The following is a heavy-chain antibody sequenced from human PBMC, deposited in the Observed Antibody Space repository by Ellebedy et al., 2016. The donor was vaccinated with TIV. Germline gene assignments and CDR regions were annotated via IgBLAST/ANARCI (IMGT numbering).Heavy chain of an antibody. CDR3: ARLSRVYDSSGYNWFDP. V-gene: IGHV1-3*01. CDR1: GYTFTTYA. J-gene: IGHJ5*02. Sequence: AASVTVSCKASGYTFTTYAMHWVRQAPAQRLEWMGWINAGNGNTKYSQKFQGRVTITRDTSASTAYMELSSLRSEDTAVYYCARLSRVYDSSGYNWFDPWGQGTLVTVSS. D-gene: IGHD3-22*01. CDR2: INAGNGNT.